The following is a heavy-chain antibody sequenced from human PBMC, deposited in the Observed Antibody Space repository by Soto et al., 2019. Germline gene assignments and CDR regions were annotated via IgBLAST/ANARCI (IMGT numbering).Heavy chain of an antibody. V-gene: IGHV4-31*03. CDR2: VSSSGNS. J-gene: IGHJ4*02. D-gene: IGHD1-1*01. Sequence: PSETLSLTCTVSGDSISSATHYWNWIRQHPGKGVEWIGYVSSSGNSYYSPSLKSRVFMSVDTSKNLFSLKLSSVTAADLAIYYCVGRRTSIYNDFDSWGQGTPVTVSS. CDR3: VGRRTSIYNDFDS. CDR1: GDSISSATHY.